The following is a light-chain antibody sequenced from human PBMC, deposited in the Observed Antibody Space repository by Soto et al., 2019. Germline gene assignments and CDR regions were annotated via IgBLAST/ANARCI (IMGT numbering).Light chain of an antibody. CDR1: SRDIEAYDY. CDR3: SSYTSSSTPFV. CDR2: EVN. J-gene: IGLJ1*01. Sequence: QAALPQPRSVSGSPGQSVAISCTGTSRDIEAYDYVSWYQQHPGKAPKLIISEVNKRPSGVSYRFSGSKSGSTASLTISGIQAEDEADYYCSSYTSSSTPFVFGTGTKVTV. V-gene: IGLV2-14*01.